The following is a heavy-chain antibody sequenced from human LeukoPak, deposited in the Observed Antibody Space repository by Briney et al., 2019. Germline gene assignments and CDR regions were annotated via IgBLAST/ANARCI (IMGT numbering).Heavy chain of an antibody. V-gene: IGHV3-21*01. D-gene: IGHD3-10*01. CDR3: ARGPKGVRGVKSAPPYYYYYYGMDV. CDR2: ISSSSSYI. CDR1: GFTFSSYS. J-gene: IGHJ6*02. Sequence: GGSLRLSCAASGFTFSSYSMNWVRQAPGKGLEWVASISSSSSYIYYADSVKGRFTISRDNAKNSLYLQMNSLRAEDTAVYYCARGPKGVRGVKSAPPYYYYYYGMDVWGQGTTVTVSS.